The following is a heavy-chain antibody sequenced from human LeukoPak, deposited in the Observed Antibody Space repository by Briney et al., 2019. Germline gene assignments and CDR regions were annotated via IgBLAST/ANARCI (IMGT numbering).Heavy chain of an antibody. D-gene: IGHD4-17*01. CDR3: ARAGRYGDFDFDY. V-gene: IGHV3-48*03. Sequence: GGSLRLSCAASGFTFSSYEMNWVRQAPGKGLEWVSYISSSGSTIYYADSVKGRFTISRDNAKNSLYLQMNSLRAEDTAAYYCARAGRYGDFDFDYWGQGTLVTVSS. CDR1: GFTFSSYE. CDR2: ISSSGSTI. J-gene: IGHJ4*02.